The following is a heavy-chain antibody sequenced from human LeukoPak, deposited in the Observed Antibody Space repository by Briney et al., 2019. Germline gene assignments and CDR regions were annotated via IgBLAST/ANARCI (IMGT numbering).Heavy chain of an antibody. J-gene: IGHJ6*02. Sequence: GGSLRLSCEASGLTFGSYDMSWVRQAPGKGLEWVSAVSGSGDSTYYADSVKGRFTISRDNSKNTLYLQMNSLRAEDTAVYYCAKLGYCSGGSCYVDYYYGMDVWGQGTTVTVSS. CDR2: VSGSGDST. V-gene: IGHV3-23*01. CDR1: GLTFGSYD. CDR3: AKLGYCSGGSCYVDYYYGMDV. D-gene: IGHD2-15*01.